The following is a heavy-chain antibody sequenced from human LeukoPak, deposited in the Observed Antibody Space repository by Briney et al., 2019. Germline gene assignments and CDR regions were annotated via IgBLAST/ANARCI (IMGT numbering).Heavy chain of an antibody. CDR2: ISGSGDTT. D-gene: IGHD6-13*01. V-gene: IGHV3-23*01. J-gene: IGHJ4*02. CDR1: GFTFSSYA. CDR3: AKDQKSIAATGYDY. Sequence: GGSLRLSCAASGFTFSSYAMNWVRQGPGKGLEWVSGISGSGDTTYYADSVKGRFTISRDNSKNTLFLQMNSLRADDTAVYFCAKDQKSIAATGYDYWGQGTRVTVSS.